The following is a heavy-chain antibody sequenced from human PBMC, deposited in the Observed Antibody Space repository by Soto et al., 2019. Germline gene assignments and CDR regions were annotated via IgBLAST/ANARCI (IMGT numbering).Heavy chain of an antibody. Sequence: GESLKISCKGSGYSFTSYWISWVRQMPGKGLERTGRIDPSDSYTNYSPSFQGHVTLSADKSISTAYLQWSSLKASDTAMYYCARERGGAPYSSSWYPNYYYYGMDVWGQGTTVTVSS. J-gene: IGHJ6*02. D-gene: IGHD6-13*01. CDR1: GYSFTSYW. V-gene: IGHV5-10-1*01. CDR3: ARERGGAPYSSSWYPNYYYYGMDV. CDR2: IDPSDSYT.